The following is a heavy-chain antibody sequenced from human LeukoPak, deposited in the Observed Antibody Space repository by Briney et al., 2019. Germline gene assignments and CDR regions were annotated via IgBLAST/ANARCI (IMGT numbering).Heavy chain of an antibody. CDR1: GFTFDDYA. CDR3: AKGLWFGERENWFDP. Sequence: PGGSLRLSCAAPGFTFDDYAMHWVRQAPGKGLEWVSGISWNSGSIGYADSVKGRFTISRDNAKNSLYLQMNSLRAEDTALYYCAKGLWFGERENWFDPWGQGTLVTVSS. D-gene: IGHD3-10*01. CDR2: ISWNSGSI. V-gene: IGHV3-9*01. J-gene: IGHJ5*02.